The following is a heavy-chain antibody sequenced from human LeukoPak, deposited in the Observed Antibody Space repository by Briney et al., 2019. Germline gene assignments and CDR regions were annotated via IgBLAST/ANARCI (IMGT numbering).Heavy chain of an antibody. J-gene: IGHJ4*02. V-gene: IGHV3-48*03. Sequence: PGGSLRLSCAASGFTVSSNYMNWVRQAPGKGLEWVSYISSSGRTIYYADSVKGRFTISRDNAKNSLYLQMNNLRAEDTAIYYCARDLDGGNSFDYWGQGTLVTVSS. CDR2: ISSSGRTI. D-gene: IGHD4-23*01. CDR3: ARDLDGGNSFDY. CDR1: GFTVSSNY.